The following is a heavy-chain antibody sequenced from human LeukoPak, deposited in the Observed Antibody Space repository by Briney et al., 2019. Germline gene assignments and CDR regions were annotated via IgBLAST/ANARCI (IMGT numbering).Heavy chain of an antibody. CDR3: ARDVGVLRYFDWLLPFDY. Sequence: ASVKVSCKASGYTFTSYGISWARQAPGQGLEWMGWISAYNGNTNYAQKLQGRVTMTTDTSTSTAYMELRSLRSDDTAVYYCARDVGVLRYFDWLLPFDYWGQGTLVTVSS. D-gene: IGHD3-9*01. CDR2: ISAYNGNT. J-gene: IGHJ4*02. CDR1: GYTFTSYG. V-gene: IGHV1-18*04.